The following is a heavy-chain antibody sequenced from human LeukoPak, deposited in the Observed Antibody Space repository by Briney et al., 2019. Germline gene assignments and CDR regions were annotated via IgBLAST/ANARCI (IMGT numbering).Heavy chain of an antibody. V-gene: IGHV3-30*02. J-gene: IGHJ3*02. CDR3: AKDGYSYGLGDAFDI. Sequence: PGGSLRLSCAASGFTFSSYGMHWVRQAPGKGLEWVAFIRYDGSNKYYADSVKGRFTISRDNSKNTLYLQMNSLRAEDTAVYYCAKDGYSYGLGDAFDIWGQGTMVTVSS. CDR2: IRYDGSNK. D-gene: IGHD5-18*01. CDR1: GFTFSSYG.